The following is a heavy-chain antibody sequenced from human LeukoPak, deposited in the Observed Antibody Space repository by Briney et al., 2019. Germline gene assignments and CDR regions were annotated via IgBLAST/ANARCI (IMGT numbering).Heavy chain of an antibody. CDR3: ARTYYDRTGYYYAFDI. V-gene: IGHV3-74*01. CDR1: GFTFSSYW. J-gene: IGHJ3*02. Sequence: GGSLRLSCAASGFTFSSYWLHWVRQAPGKGLVWVSRINSDGRSTTYADSVKGRFTISRDNAKNTLYLQMNSLRDEDTAVYYCARTYYDRTGYYYAFDIWGQGTLVTVSS. CDR2: INSDGRST. D-gene: IGHD3-22*01.